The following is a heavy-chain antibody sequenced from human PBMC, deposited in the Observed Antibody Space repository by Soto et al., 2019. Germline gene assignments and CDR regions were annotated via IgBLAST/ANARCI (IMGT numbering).Heavy chain of an antibody. V-gene: IGHV4-34*01. Sequence: SETLSLTCAVYGGSFSGYYWSWIRQPPGKGLEWIGEINHSGSTNYNPSLKSRVTISVDTSKNQFSLKLSSVTAADTAVYYCAGGGSFRWGQGTLVTVSS. J-gene: IGHJ4*02. CDR3: AGGGSFR. CDR1: GGSFSGYY. CDR2: INHSGST.